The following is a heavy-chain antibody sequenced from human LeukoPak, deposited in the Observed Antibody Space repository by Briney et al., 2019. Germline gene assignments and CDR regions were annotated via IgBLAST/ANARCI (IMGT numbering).Heavy chain of an antibody. CDR1: GFTFSDYY. Sequence: GGSLRLSCAASGFTFSDYYMSWIRQAPGKGLEWVSYISSSGSTIYYADSVKGRFTISRDNAKNSLYLQMSSLRAEDTAVYYCARESIAAAGTFDYWGQGTLATVSS. J-gene: IGHJ4*02. V-gene: IGHV3-11*01. CDR2: ISSSGSTI. D-gene: IGHD6-13*01. CDR3: ARESIAAAGTFDY.